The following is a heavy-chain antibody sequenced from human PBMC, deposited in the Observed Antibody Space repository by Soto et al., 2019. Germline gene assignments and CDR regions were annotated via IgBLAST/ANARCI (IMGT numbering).Heavy chain of an antibody. Sequence: DSGKVCFKACGYPFTGYYIHFVRQATGQGLEWMGWINPNSGGTNYAQKFQGWVTMTRDTSISTAYMELSRLRSDDTAVYYCAREPPSGSHTTFDYWGQGTLVTVSS. J-gene: IGHJ4*02. V-gene: IGHV1-2*04. CDR2: INPNSGGT. D-gene: IGHD1-26*01. CDR1: GYPFTGYY. CDR3: AREPPSGSHTTFDY.